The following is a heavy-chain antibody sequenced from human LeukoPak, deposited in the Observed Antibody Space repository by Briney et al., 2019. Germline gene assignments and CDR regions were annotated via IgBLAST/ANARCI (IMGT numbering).Heavy chain of an antibody. CDR3: ARGGAGTLEAVD. Sequence: GASVKVSCKASGYTFTSSDINWVRQATGQGLEWMGWMNPNSGDTGYAQKFQGRGTMTRNTSISTAYMELSSLRSEDTGVYYCARGGAGTLEAVDWGQGTLVTVS. J-gene: IGHJ4*02. CDR2: MNPNSGDT. V-gene: IGHV1-8*01. D-gene: IGHD6-19*01. CDR1: GYTFTSSD.